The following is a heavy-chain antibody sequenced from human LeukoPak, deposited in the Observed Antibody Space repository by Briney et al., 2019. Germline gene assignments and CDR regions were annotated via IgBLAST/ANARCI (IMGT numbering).Heavy chain of an antibody. CDR3: ARGYSNGWYHDY. D-gene: IGHD6-19*01. CDR2: IDSDKGNT. V-gene: IGHV1-3*03. J-gene: IGHJ4*02. CDR1: GYTFTGYY. Sequence: ASVKVSCKASGYTFTGYYMHWVRQAPGQRLEWMGWIDSDKGNTKYSQEFQGRVTFTRDTSASTVYMELSSLRSEDMAIYYCARGYSNGWYHDYWGQGTPAIVSS.